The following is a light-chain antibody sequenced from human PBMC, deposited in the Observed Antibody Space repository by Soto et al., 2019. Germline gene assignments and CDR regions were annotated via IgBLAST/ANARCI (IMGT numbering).Light chain of an antibody. Sequence: QSVLTQPPSVSAAPGQQVTISCSRSSSNIGNDYVSWYQQLPGTAPKLLIYDNNKRAAGIPDRFSGSKSGNTASLTIYGLQAEDEADYYCCSYAGSSTYVFGTGTKVTVL. V-gene: IGLV1-51*01. CDR2: DNN. CDR3: CSYAGSSTYV. J-gene: IGLJ1*01. CDR1: SSNIGNDY.